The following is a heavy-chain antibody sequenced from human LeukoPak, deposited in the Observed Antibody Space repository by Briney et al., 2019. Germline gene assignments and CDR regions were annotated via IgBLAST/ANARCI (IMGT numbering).Heavy chain of an antibody. V-gene: IGHV3-21*01. CDR3: AREAPYYYGSGSIDY. Sequence: GGSLRLSCAASGFTFSTYNMNWVRQAPGKGLEWVSFISSSSGSIYYADSVKGRFTISRDNAKNSLYLQMNSLRAEDTAVYYCAREAPYYYGSGSIDYWGQGTLVTVSS. CDR1: GFTFSTYN. J-gene: IGHJ4*02. D-gene: IGHD3-10*01. CDR2: ISSSSGSI.